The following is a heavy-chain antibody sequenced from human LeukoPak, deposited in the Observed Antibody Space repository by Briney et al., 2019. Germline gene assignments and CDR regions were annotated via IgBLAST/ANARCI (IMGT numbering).Heavy chain of an antibody. Sequence: PGGSLRLSCSASGFSFSSYEMNWVRQAPGKGLEWVANIKQDGSEKYYVDSVKGRFTISRDNAKNSLYLQMNSLRAEDTAVYYCASEGQTIFGDLYYFDYWGQGTLVTVSS. CDR1: GFSFSSYE. CDR2: IKQDGSEK. CDR3: ASEGQTIFGDLYYFDY. D-gene: IGHD3-3*01. V-gene: IGHV3-7*01. J-gene: IGHJ4*02.